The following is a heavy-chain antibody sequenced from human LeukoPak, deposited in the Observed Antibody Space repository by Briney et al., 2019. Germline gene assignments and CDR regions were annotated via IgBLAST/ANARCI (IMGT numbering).Heavy chain of an antibody. J-gene: IGHJ4*02. V-gene: IGHV4-59*01. CDR3: ASNDILTGYSYFDY. D-gene: IGHD3-9*01. CDR1: GXSISSYY. Sequence: SETLSLTCTVSGXSISSYYWSWIRQPPGKGLEWIGYIYYSGSTNYNPSLKSRVTISVDTSKNQFSLKLSSVTAADTAVYYCASNDILTGYSYFDYWGQGTLVTVSS. CDR2: IYYSGST.